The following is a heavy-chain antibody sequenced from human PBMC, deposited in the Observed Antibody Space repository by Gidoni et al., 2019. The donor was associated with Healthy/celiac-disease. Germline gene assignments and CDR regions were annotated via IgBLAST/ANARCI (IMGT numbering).Heavy chain of an antibody. J-gene: IGHJ4*02. Sequence: QVQLVESGGGLVKTGGSLRLSCAASGFTFSAYYMSWIRQAPGKGLEWVSYISSSSSYTNYADSVKGRFTISRDNAKNSLYLQMNSLRAEDTAVYYCARIHYYDSSGYYLYYFDYWGQGTLVTVSS. CDR3: ARIHYYDSSGYYLYYFDY. D-gene: IGHD3-22*01. CDR1: GFTFSAYY. CDR2: ISSSSSYT. V-gene: IGHV3-11*06.